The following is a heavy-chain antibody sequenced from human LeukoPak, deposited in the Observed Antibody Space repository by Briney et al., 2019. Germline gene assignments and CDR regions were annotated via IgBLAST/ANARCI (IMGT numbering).Heavy chain of an antibody. CDR2: ISGSGSST. Sequence: GGSLRLSCAASGFTVSSNYMSWVRQAPGKGLEWVSSISGSGSSTYYADSVKGRFTISRDNSKNTLYLQMNSLRAEDTAIYYCARDRSGSYYEPFDCWGQGTLVTVSS. CDR3: ARDRSGSYYEPFDC. V-gene: IGHV3-23*01. J-gene: IGHJ4*02. CDR1: GFTVSSNY. D-gene: IGHD3-10*01.